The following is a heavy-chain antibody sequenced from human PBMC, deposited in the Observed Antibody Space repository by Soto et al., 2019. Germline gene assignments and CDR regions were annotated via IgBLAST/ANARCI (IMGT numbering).Heavy chain of an antibody. CDR1: GYTFTSYA. V-gene: IGHV1-3*01. CDR3: ASSYCTNGVCYTHWFDP. D-gene: IGHD2-8*01. CDR2: INAGNGNT. Sequence: ASVKVSCKASGYTFTSYAMHWVRQAPGQRLEWMGWINAGNGNTKYSQKFQGRVTITRDTSASTAYMELSSLRSEDTAAYYCASSYCTNGVCYTHWFDPWGQGTLVTVSS. J-gene: IGHJ5*02.